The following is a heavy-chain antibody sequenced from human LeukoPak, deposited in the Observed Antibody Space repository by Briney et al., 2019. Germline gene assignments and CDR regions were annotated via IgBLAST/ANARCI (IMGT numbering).Heavy chain of an antibody. D-gene: IGHD3-10*01. CDR1: GGSISSGSYY. CDR3: ARDSGSGSYYIGYFDY. V-gene: IGHV4-61*02. J-gene: IGHJ4*02. CDR2: IYTSGST. Sequence: PSQTLSLTCTVSGGSISSGSYYWSWIRQPAGKGLEWIGRIYTSGSTNYNPSLRSRVTISVDTSKNQFSLKLSSVTAADTAVYYCARDSGSGSYYIGYFDYWGQGTLVTVSS.